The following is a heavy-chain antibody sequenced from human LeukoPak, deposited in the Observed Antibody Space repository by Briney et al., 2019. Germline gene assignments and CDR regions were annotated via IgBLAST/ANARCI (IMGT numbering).Heavy chain of an antibody. D-gene: IGHD6-19*01. CDR2: FSGTSST. V-gene: IGHV3-23*01. Sequence: GGSLGLSCAASGFXFSSYAISWVRQAPGKGLEWVSAFSGTSSTSYADAVKGRVTISRDNSKNTLYLRMNSLRAEDTAVYYCAKLKQWQPQRYFFEYWGQGALVTVAS. J-gene: IGHJ4*02. CDR1: GFXFSSYA. CDR3: AKLKQWQPQRYFFEY.